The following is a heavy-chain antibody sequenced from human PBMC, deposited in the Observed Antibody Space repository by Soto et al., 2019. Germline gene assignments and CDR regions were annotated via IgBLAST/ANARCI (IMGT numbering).Heavy chain of an antibody. CDR3: ARGASHDFWSGYPPLDYYYGMDV. CDR1: GGTFSSYV. J-gene: IGHJ6*02. D-gene: IGHD3-3*01. V-gene: IGHV1-69*13. CDR2: IIPIFGTA. Sequence: ASVKVSCKASGGTFSSYVISWVRQAPGQGLEWMGGIIPIFGTANYAQKFQGRVTITADESTSTAYMELSSLRSEDTAVYYCARGASHDFWSGYPPLDYYYGMDVWGQGTTVTVSS.